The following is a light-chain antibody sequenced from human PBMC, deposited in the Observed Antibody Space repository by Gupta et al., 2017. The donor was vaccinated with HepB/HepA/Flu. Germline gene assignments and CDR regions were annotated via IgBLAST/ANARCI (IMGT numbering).Light chain of an antibody. J-gene: IGKJ1*01. CDR2: WAS. V-gene: IGKV4-1*01. Sequence: DIGMTVSPDSLAAALGAPATINCKSSQSGFYSTNNKNSLAWYQQKPGQPPKLLIYWASTRESGVPDRFSGGGSGTDFTLTISSLQAEDVAVYFCQQYYNTPQTFGQGTKVEIK. CDR3: QQYYNTPQT. CDR1: QSGFYSTNNKNS.